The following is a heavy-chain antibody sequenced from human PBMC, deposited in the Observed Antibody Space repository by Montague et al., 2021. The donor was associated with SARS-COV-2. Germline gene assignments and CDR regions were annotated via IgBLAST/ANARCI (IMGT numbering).Heavy chain of an antibody. J-gene: IGHJ6*02. D-gene: IGHD4-23*01. CDR1: GFTFSNIW. V-gene: IGHV3-7*01. Sequence: SLRLSCAASGFTFSNIWVSWVRQAPGKGLEWVAHIKPDESEKNYVDSVKGRFSISRDNAKNSLYLQMDNLRAEDTAIYYCAKNGGAHGLDVWGQGTSVSVSS. CDR2: IKPDESEK. CDR3: AKNGGAHGLDV.